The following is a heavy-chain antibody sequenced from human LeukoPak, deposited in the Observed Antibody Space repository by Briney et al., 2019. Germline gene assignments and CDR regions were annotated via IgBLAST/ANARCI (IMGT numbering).Heavy chain of an antibody. CDR1: GFTFSGYS. Sequence: GGSLRLSCAASGFTFSGYSMNWVRQAPGKGLEWVSSIGSSSSYIYYADSVKGRFTISRDNAKNSLYLQMNSLRAEDTAVYYCAREEGLLWFGELLQKYYYYYMDVWGKGTTVTVSS. D-gene: IGHD3-10*01. CDR3: AREEGLLWFGELLQKYYYYYMDV. J-gene: IGHJ6*03. CDR2: IGSSSSYI. V-gene: IGHV3-21*01.